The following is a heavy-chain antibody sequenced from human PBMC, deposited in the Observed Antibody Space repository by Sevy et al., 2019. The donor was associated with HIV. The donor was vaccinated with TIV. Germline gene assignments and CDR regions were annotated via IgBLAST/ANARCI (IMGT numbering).Heavy chain of an antibody. D-gene: IGHD6-6*01. V-gene: IGHV3-30-3*01. J-gene: IGHJ6*02. CDR3: ARGLAALPGYYYGMDV. CDR2: ISYDGNNR. Sequence: GGSLRLSCAASGFTFSSDGVNWVRQALGKGLEWVAVISYDGNNRYYADSVKGRFTISRDNSKNTLYLQMNSLRADDTAVYYCARGLAALPGYYYGMDVWGLGTTVTVSS. CDR1: GFTFSSDG.